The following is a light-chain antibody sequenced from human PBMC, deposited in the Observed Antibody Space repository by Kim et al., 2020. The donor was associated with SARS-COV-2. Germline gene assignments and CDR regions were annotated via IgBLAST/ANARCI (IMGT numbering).Light chain of an antibody. CDR3: QTWDSTTVI. CDR2: QDN. Sequence: VSPGQTSRITCSGVKLGEKYTSWYQHKSGQSPVVVIYQDNKRPSGMTERFSGSSSGNTATLTISGTQPMDEADYYCQTWDSTTVIFGGGTQLTVL. CDR1: KLGEKY. V-gene: IGLV3-1*01. J-gene: IGLJ2*01.